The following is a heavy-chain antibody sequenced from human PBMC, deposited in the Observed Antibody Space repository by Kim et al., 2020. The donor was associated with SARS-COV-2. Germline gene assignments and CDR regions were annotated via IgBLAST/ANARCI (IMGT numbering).Heavy chain of an antibody. V-gene: IGHV3-23*01. D-gene: IGHD6-6*01. CDR3: AKALLPPYLSESGIAARYYYGMDV. Sequence: GGSLRLSCAASGFTFSSYAMSWVRQAPGKGLEWVSAISGSGGSTYYADSVKGRFTISRDNSKNTLYLQMNSLRAEDTAVYYCAKALLPPYLSESGIAARYYYGMDVWGQGTTVTVSS. CDR2: ISGSGGST. CDR1: GFTFSSYA. J-gene: IGHJ6*02.